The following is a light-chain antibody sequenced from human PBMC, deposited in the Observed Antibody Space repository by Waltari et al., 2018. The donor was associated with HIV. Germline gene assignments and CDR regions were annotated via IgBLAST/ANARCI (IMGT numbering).Light chain of an antibody. CDR2: DTS. V-gene: IGLV7-46*01. J-gene: IGLJ3*02. CDR3: LLSYSGARWV. CDR1: TGAVPSGHY. Sequence: QAVVTQEPSLTVSPGGTVTPPCGSSTGAVPSGHYPYWFQQKPGQAPRTLIYDTSNKPSWTPARFSGSLLGGKAALTLSGAQPEDEAEYYCLLSYSGARWVFGGGTKLTVL.